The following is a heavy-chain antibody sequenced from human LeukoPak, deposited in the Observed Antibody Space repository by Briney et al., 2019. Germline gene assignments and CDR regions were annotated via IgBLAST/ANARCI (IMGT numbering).Heavy chain of an antibody. J-gene: IGHJ3*02. Sequence: ASVKVSCKASGYTFTSYGISWVRQAPGQGLEWMGWMSAYNGNTNYAQKLQGRVTMTTDTSTSTAYMELRSLRSDDTAVYYCATYDYYYDSSGPDAFDIWGQGTMVTVSS. CDR2: MSAYNGNT. CDR3: ATYDYYYDSSGPDAFDI. V-gene: IGHV1-18*01. CDR1: GYTFTSYG. D-gene: IGHD3-22*01.